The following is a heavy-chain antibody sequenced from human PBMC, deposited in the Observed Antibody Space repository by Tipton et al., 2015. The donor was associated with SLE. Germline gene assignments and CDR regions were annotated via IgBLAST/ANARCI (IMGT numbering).Heavy chain of an antibody. V-gene: IGHV4-38-2*01. J-gene: IGHJ4*02. CDR2: IYYGGAT. D-gene: IGHD3-22*01. CDR1: GFSISSGYY. Sequence: TLSLTCAVSGFSISSGYYWGWIRQPPGKGLEWIGSIYYGGATNYNPSLKSRVTISVDASKNHFSLNLTSVAAADTAVYYCARVDSSNWYVDYWGQGTPVTVSS. CDR3: ARVDSSNWYVDY.